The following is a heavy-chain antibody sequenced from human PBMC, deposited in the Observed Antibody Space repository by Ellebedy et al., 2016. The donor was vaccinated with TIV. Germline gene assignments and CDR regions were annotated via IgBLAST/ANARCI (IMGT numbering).Heavy chain of an antibody. Sequence: PGGSLRLSCAASGFTFSSYAMSWVRQAPGKGLEWVSTMSGSGGRIYHADSVKGRFTISRDNAKNSLYLRMNSLRAEDTAVYYCARDYYGSGSYSSDWGQGTLVTVSS. CDR1: GFTFSSYA. CDR3: ARDYYGSGSYSSD. J-gene: IGHJ4*02. V-gene: IGHV3-23*01. D-gene: IGHD3-10*01. CDR2: MSGSGGRI.